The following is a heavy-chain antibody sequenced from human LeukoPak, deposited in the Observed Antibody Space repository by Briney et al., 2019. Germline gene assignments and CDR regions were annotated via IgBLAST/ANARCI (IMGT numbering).Heavy chain of an antibody. D-gene: IGHD6-19*01. Sequence: GGSLRLSCAASGFTFSDSAMSWVRQAPGKGLEWVSTLSGSGITTYYADSVKGRFTISRDNSKNTLYLQMNSLRAEDTAVYYCAKGIYSSGWSYFDYWGHGTLVTVSS. CDR2: LSGSGITT. V-gene: IGHV3-23*01. CDR1: GFTFSDSA. J-gene: IGHJ4*01. CDR3: AKGIYSSGWSYFDY.